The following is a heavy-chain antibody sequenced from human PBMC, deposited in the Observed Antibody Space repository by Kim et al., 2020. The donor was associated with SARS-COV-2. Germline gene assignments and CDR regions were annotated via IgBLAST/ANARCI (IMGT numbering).Heavy chain of an antibody. CDR2: IYYSGST. CDR3: ARGEGLIGMLTLVVGAFYH. J-gene: IGHJ4*02. Sequence: SETLSLTCTVSGGSISSCCYYWSWIRQHPGKGLEWIGYIYYSGSTYYNPSLKSRVTISVDTSKNQFSLKLSSVTAADTAAYCCARGEGLIGMLTLVVGAFYHWRRGTLVSVSS. CDR1: GGSISSCCYY. V-gene: IGHV4-31*03. D-gene: IGHD3-10*02.